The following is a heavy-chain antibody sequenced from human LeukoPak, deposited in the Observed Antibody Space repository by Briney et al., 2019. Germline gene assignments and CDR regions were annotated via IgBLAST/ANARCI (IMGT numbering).Heavy chain of an antibody. V-gene: IGHV4-38-2*01. CDR2: IYHRGST. D-gene: IGHD2-15*01. CDR1: GYSISSGYY. Sequence: SETLSLTCAVSGYSISSGYYWGWIRLAPGKGLEWIGSIYHRGSTYYNPSLKSRVTISVDTSKNQFSLKLSSVTAADTAVYYCARRGYCSGGSCGYMDVWGKGTTVTVSS. J-gene: IGHJ6*03. CDR3: ARRGYCSGGSCGYMDV.